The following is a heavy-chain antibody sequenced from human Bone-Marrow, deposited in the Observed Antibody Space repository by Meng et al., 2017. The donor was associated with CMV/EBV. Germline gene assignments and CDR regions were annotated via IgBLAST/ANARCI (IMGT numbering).Heavy chain of an antibody. Sequence: GESLKISCAASGFTFSSYSMNWVRQAPGKGLEWVSSISSSSSYIYYADSVKGRFTISRDNAKNTLYLQMNSLRAEDTAVYYCARGSYDFWSGYRAGWFDPWGQGTLVTVSS. CDR3: ARGSYDFWSGYRAGWFDP. CDR1: GFTFSSYS. J-gene: IGHJ5*02. D-gene: IGHD3-3*01. V-gene: IGHV3-21*01. CDR2: ISSSSSYI.